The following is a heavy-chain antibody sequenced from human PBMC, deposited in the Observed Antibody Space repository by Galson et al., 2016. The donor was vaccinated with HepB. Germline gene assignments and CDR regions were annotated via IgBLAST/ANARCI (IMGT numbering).Heavy chain of an antibody. CDR1: GFTFSSYG. D-gene: IGHD6-19*01. V-gene: IGHV3-33*01. CDR3: ARDAPVAVTAFDI. Sequence: SLRLSCAASGFTFSSYGMHWVRQAPGKGLEWVAVIWYDGSNKYYADSVKGRFTISRDNSKNTLYLQMNSLRAEDTAVHCCARDAPVAVTAFDIWGQGTMVTVSS. J-gene: IGHJ3*02. CDR2: IWYDGSNK.